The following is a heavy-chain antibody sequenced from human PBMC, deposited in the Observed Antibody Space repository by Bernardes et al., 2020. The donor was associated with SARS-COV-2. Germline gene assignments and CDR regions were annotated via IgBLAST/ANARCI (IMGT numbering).Heavy chain of an antibody. CDR2: FDPEDGET. CDR3: ATSHPFDPPGNWSDP. CDR1: GYTLTELS. Sequence: ASVKVSCKVSGYTLTELSMHWVRQAPGKGLEWMGGFDPEDGETIYAQKFQGRVTMTEDTSTDTAYMELSSLRSEDTAVYYCATSHPFDPPGNWSDPWGQGTLVTVSS. J-gene: IGHJ5*02. V-gene: IGHV1-24*01.